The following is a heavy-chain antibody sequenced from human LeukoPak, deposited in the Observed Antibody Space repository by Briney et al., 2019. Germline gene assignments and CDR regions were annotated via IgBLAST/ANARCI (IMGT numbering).Heavy chain of an antibody. D-gene: IGHD6-19*01. Sequence: PGGSLRLSCAASGFTFSSHDMSWVRQAPGKGLEWVSVFSGNSGTTKYADSVKGRFTISRDNSKNTLYLQMNSLRAEDTALYFCARVSASGSAWYEFDYWGHGTLVTVSS. CDR2: FSGNSGTT. J-gene: IGHJ4*01. V-gene: IGHV3-23*01. CDR3: ARVSASGSAWYEFDY. CDR1: GFTFSSHD.